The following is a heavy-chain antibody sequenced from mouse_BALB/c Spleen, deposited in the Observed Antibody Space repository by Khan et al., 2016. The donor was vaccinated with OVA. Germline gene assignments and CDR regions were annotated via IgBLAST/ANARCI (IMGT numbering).Heavy chain of an antibody. V-gene: IGHV1-26*01. CDR1: GYSFTGYY. J-gene: IGHJ3*01. D-gene: IGHD2-14*01. Sequence: EVQVVESGPDLVKPGASVKMSCKASGYSFTGYYMNWVKQSHGKSLECIGRVNPNTGNTNYNQKFKGKAILIVDTSSSTAYMELRSLTSEDSAVXYCARGYDFFAYWGQGTLVTVSA. CDR2: VNPNTGNT. CDR3: ARGYDFFAY.